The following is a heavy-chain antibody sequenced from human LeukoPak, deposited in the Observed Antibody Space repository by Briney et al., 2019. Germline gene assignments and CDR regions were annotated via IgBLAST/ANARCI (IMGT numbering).Heavy chain of an antibody. V-gene: IGHV3-53*01. D-gene: IGHD2-21*01. CDR2: LYTGGDT. CDR3: ARDVASVAFDI. Sequence: GGSLRLSCAVSGFTVSAHYMSWVRQAPGKGLECVSFLYTGGDTYYADSVKGRFTISRDNAKNSLYLQMNSLRAEDTAVYYCARDVASVAFDIWGQGTMVTVSS. CDR1: GFTVSAHY. J-gene: IGHJ3*02.